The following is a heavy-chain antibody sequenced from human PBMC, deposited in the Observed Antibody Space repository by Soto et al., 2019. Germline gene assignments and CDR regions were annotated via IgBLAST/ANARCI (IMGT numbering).Heavy chain of an antibody. V-gene: IGHV3-48*03. CDR3: TIEPYLDADMDFDY. Sequence: EVQLVESGGGLVQPGGSLRLSCAASGFTFSSYEMNWVRQAPGKGLEWVSYISSSGSIVHYAASVKGRITISRDNAKNALYLKIIRLTAEDTVLYYCTIEPYLDADMDFDYWGHGNLVTVSS. J-gene: IGHJ4*01. D-gene: IGHD5-18*01. CDR1: GFTFSSYE. CDR2: ISSSGSIV.